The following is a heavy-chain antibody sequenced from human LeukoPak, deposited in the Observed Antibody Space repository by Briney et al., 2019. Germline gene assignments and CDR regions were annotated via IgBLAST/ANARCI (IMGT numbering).Heavy chain of an antibody. CDR1: GGSISSSSYY. CDR2: IYYSGST. J-gene: IGHJ5*02. D-gene: IGHD6-13*01. CDR3: ARHNDGAAAGSYGDWFDP. Sequence: PSETLSLTCTVSGGSISSSSYYWGWIRQPPGKGLEWIGSIYYSGSTYYNPSLKSRVTISVDTSKNQFSLKLSSVTAADTAVYYCARHNDGAAAGSYGDWFDPWGQGTLVTVSS. V-gene: IGHV4-39*01.